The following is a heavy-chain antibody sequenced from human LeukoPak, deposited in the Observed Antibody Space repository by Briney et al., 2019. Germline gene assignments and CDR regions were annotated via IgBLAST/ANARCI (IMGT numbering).Heavy chain of an antibody. J-gene: IGHJ4*01. CDR1: GYTFTGYY. V-gene: IGHV1-2*06. Sequence: ASVKVSCKASGYTFTGYYMHWVRQAPGQGLEWMGRINPNSSGTNYAQKFQGRVTMTRDTSISTAYMELSRLRSDDTAVYYCASGVTFGGVGLDYWGQGTLVTVS. CDR2: INPNSSGT. CDR3: ASGVTFGGVGLDY. D-gene: IGHD3-16*01.